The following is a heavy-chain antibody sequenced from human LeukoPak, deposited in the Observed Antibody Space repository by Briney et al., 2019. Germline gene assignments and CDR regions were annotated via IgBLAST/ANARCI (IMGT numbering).Heavy chain of an antibody. D-gene: IGHD2-15*01. CDR3: VKEMGYCSGGGCYRWFHG. V-gene: IGHV3-48*01. CDR2: ISTGSSTM. J-gene: IGHJ4*02. CDR1: GFTFSSYS. Sequence: PGGSLRLSCAASGFTFSSYSMSWVRQAPGKGREWISHISTGSSTMYYAESVKGRFTLSRDDARTSLSLQMNSLRAENTALYYCVKEMGYCSGGGCYRWFHGWGQGTLVTVSS.